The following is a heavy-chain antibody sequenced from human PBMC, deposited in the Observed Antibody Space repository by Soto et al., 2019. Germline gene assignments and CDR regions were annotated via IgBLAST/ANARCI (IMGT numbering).Heavy chain of an antibody. Sequence: SETLSLTCTVSGGSISSYYWSWIRQPAGKGLEWIGRIYTSGSTNYNPSLKSRVTMSVDTSKTQFSLNLSSVTAADTAVYYCAGSTLPYDSSGYYAFDIWGQGTMVTVSS. CDR1: GGSISSYY. CDR3: AGSTLPYDSSGYYAFDI. J-gene: IGHJ3*02. CDR2: IYTSGST. D-gene: IGHD3-22*01. V-gene: IGHV4-4*07.